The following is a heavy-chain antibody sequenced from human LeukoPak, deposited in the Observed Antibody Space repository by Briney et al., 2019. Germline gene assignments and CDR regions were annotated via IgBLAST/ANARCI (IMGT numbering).Heavy chain of an antibody. Sequence: ASVKVSCKASGYTFTNYGISWVRQAPGQGLEWMGWISVYNGNTNYAQNFQGRVTMTTDTSTSTANMELRSLRSDDTAVYYCARADLAQWFTSGAFDIWGQGTMVTVSS. J-gene: IGHJ3*02. CDR2: ISVYNGNT. CDR3: ARADLAQWFTSGAFDI. V-gene: IGHV1-18*01. CDR1: GYTFTNYG. D-gene: IGHD3-22*01.